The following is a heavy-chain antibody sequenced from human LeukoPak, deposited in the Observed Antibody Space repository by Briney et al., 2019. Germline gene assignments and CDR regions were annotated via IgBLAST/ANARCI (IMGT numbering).Heavy chain of an antibody. V-gene: IGHV3-15*01. J-gene: IGHJ1*01. CDR1: GFTSRDAW. CDR2: IRSRADGGTA. CDR3: SKNIYGVVSIQQ. Sequence: GGSLRLSCAASGFTSRDAWMTWVRQAPGKGLEWVGRIRSRADGGTAEYATAVEGRFTISRDDSTNTLYLHMSNVKTEDTAVYYCSKNIYGVVSIQQWGQGTLVTVSS. D-gene: IGHD3-3*01.